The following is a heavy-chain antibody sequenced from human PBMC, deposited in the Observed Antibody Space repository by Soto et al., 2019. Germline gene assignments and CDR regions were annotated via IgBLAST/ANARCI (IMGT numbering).Heavy chain of an antibody. D-gene: IGHD2-2*02. CDR3: ARVRCSSTSCYTAYFDY. J-gene: IGHJ4*02. V-gene: IGHV4-4*02. CDR2: IYHSGST. Sequence: LSLTCAVSGGSISSSNWWSWVRQPPGKGLEWIGEIYHSGSTNYNPSLKSRVTISVDKSKNQFSLKLSSVTAADTAVYYCARVRCSSTSCYTAYFDYWGQGTLVTVSS. CDR1: GGSISSSNW.